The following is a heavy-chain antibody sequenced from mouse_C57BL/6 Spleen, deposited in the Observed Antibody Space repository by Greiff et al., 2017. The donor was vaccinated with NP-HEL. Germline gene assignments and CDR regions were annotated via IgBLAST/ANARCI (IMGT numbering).Heavy chain of an antibody. CDR1: GFSFNTYA. CDR3: VRQGSYYSNKEAFDY. Sequence: GGGLVQPKGSLKLSCAASGFSFNTYAMNWVRQAPGKGLEWVARIRSKSNNYATYYADSVKDRFTISRDDSESMLYLQMNNLKTEDTAMYYCVRQGSYYSNKEAFDYWGQGTTLTVSS. CDR2: IRSKSNNYAT. D-gene: IGHD2-5*01. V-gene: IGHV10-1*01. J-gene: IGHJ2*01.